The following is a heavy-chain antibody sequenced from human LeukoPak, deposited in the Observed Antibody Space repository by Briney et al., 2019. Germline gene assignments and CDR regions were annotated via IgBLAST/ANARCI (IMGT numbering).Heavy chain of an antibody. CDR3: ARDLHSSGWYV. CDR2: ISYDGSNK. J-gene: IGHJ4*02. Sequence: GSLSLSCAASGFTFSSYGMHWVRQAPGKGLEWVAVISYDGSNKYYADSVKGRFTISRDNSKNTLYLQMNSLRAEDTAVYYCARDLHSSGWYVWGQGTLVTASS. D-gene: IGHD6-19*01. CDR1: GFTFSSYG. V-gene: IGHV3-30*19.